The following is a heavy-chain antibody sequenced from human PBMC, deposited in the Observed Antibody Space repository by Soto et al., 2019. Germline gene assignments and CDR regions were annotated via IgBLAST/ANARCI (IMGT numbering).Heavy chain of an antibody. CDR2: IIPIFGTA. Sequence: ASVKVSCKASGGTFSSYAISWVRQAPGQGLEWMGGIIPIFGTANYAQKFQGRVTITADESTSTAYMELSSLRSEDTAVFYCARGTDEYYYGSENNWFDLWGQGTLVTGSS. J-gene: IGHJ5*02. CDR1: GGTFSSYA. CDR3: ARGTDEYYYGSENNWFDL. D-gene: IGHD3-10*01. V-gene: IGHV1-69*13.